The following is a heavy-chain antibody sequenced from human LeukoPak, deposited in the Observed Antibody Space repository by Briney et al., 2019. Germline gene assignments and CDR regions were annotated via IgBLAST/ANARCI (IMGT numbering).Heavy chain of an antibody. CDR1: GFTFSSHA. D-gene: IGHD1-26*01. CDR2: ISPSGDYT. J-gene: IGHJ4*02. CDR3: ARAFSGRGGWYFDY. V-gene: IGHV3-23*01. Sequence: GGSLRLSCAASGFTFSSHAMSWVRQAPGKGLEWVSSISPSGDYTYYTDSVKGRFTISRDNSKNTLYLQMNSLRAEDTAVYYCARAFSGRGGWYFDYWGQGTLVTVSS.